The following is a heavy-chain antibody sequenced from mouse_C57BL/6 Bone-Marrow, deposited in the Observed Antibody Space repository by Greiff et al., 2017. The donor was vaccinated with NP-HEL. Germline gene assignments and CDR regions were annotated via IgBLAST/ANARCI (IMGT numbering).Heavy chain of an antibody. CDR2: IYPGSGST. CDR1: GYTFTSYW. D-gene: IGHD1-1*01. CDR3: ARVTTVVAPDAWFAY. Sequence: QVHVKQSGAELVKPGASVKMSCKASGYTFTSYWITWVKQRPGQGLEWIGDIYPGSGSTNYNEKFKSKATLTVDTSSSTAYMQLSSLTSEDSAVYYCARVTTVVAPDAWFAYWGQGTLVTVSA. J-gene: IGHJ3*01. V-gene: IGHV1-55*01.